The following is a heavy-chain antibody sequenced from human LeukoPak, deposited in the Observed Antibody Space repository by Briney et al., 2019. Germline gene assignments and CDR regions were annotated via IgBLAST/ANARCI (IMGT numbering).Heavy chain of an antibody. J-gene: IGHJ4*02. V-gene: IGHV2-5*02. CDR2: IYWDDDK. Sequence: SGPTLVKPTQILTLTCTFSGFSIGISGAGVGWIRQPPGKTLDRLAPIYWDDDKSYSPSLKRRLTITKDTSKNQVVLTMTNMDPVDTATYYCAHVNWNDDFDYWGQGTLVTVSS. CDR1: GFSIGISGAG. CDR3: AHVNWNDDFDY. D-gene: IGHD1-1*01.